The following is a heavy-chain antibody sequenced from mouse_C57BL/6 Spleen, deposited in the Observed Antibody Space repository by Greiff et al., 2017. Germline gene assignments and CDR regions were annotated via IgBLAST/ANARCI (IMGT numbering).Heavy chain of an antibody. CDR3: TTGDD. Sequence: EVQRVESGAELVRPGASVKLSCTASGFNIKVDYMHWVKQRPEQGLEWIGWIDPENGDTECASKFQGKATITADTSSSTAYLQLSSLTSEDTAVYYCTTGDDWGQGTTRTVSS. CDR1: GFNIKVDY. J-gene: IGHJ2*01. V-gene: IGHV14-4*01. CDR2: IDPENGDT.